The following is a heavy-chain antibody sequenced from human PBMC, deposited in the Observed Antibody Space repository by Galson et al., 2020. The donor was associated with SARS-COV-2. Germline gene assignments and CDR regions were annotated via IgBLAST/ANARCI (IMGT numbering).Heavy chain of an antibody. Sequence: SQTLSLTCTVSGGSISSGGYYWSWIRQHPGKGLEWIGYIYYSGSTYYNPSLKSRVTISVDTSKNQFSLKLSSVTAADPAVYNCAGTAGGTDAFDIWGRGTMVTVSS. D-gene: IGHD1-1*01. CDR2: IYYSGST. V-gene: IGHV4-31*03. J-gene: IGHJ3*02. CDR1: GGSISSGGYY. CDR3: AGTAGGTDAFDI.